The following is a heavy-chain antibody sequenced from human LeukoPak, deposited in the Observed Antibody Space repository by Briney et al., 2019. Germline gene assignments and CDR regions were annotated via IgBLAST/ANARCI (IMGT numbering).Heavy chain of an antibody. CDR1: GLTFSDHA. Sequence: PGGSLRLSCAASGLTFSDHAMHWVRQAPGKGLEWLGVISCDGNYNHYADSVKGRFTVSRDNSKNTVYLHMSSLKPEDTAVYYCARDLGSYGWGNHFDYWGQGTLVTVSS. CDR3: ARDLGSYGWGNHFDY. CDR2: ISCDGNYN. J-gene: IGHJ4*02. V-gene: IGHV3-30-3*01. D-gene: IGHD3-16*01.